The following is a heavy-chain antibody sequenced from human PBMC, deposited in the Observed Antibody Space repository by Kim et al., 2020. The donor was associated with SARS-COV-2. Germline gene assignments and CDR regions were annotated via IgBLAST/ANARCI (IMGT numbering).Heavy chain of an antibody. Sequence: GGSLRLSCAASGFTFSSYGMHWVRQAPGKGLEWVAVISYDGSNKYYADSVKGRFTISRDNSKNTLYLQMNSLRAEDTAVYYCAKDRALWDGYSYGLGYWGQGTLVTVSS. V-gene: IGHV3-30*18. CDR1: GFTFSSYG. D-gene: IGHD5-18*01. CDR3: AKDRALWDGYSYGLGY. J-gene: IGHJ4*02. CDR2: ISYDGSNK.